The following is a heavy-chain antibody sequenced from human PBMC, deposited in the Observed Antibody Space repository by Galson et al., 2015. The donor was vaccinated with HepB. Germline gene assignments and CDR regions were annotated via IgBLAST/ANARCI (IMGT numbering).Heavy chain of an antibody. J-gene: IGHJ4*02. V-gene: IGHV3-66*01. D-gene: IGHD6-19*01. CDR3: AREASSGYYYFDY. CDR2: LYRGGST. Sequence: SLRLSCAASGFTASSNYMTWVRQAPGKGLEWVSTLYRGGSTYYADSVKGRFTISRDNSKNTLFLQMNSLRAEDTAVYYCAREASSGYYYFDYWGQGTLVTVSS. CDR1: GFTASSNY.